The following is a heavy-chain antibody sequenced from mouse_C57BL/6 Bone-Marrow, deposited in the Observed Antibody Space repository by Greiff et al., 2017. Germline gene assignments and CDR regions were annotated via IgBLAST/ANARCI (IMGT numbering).Heavy chain of an antibody. CDR2: INPNNGGT. CDR1: GYTFTDYY. V-gene: IGHV1-26*01. Sequence: EVQLQQSGPELVKPGASVKISCKASGYTFTDYYMNWVKQSHGKSLEWIGDINPNNGGTSYNQKFKGKATLTVDKSSSTAYMELRSLTSEDSAVYYCASSKLYCFDYWGQGTTLTVSS. CDR3: ASSKLYCFDY. J-gene: IGHJ2*01. D-gene: IGHD1-3*01.